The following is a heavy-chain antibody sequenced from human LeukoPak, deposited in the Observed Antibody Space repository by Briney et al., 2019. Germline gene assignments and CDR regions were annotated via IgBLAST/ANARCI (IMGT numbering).Heavy chain of an antibody. Sequence: PGGSLRLSCAASGFTFSSYWMHWVRQAPGKGLVWVSRINSDGSSTSYADPVKGRFTISRDNAKNTLYLQMNSLRAEDTAVYYCASLRCSGGSCYPYWGQGTLVTVSS. V-gene: IGHV3-74*01. CDR3: ASLRCSGGSCYPY. CDR1: GFTFSSYW. CDR2: INSDGSST. D-gene: IGHD2-15*01. J-gene: IGHJ4*02.